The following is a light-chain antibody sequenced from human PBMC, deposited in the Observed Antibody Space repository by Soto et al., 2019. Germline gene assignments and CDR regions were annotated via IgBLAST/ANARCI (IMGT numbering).Light chain of an antibody. CDR3: QQSYNTPQT. J-gene: IGKJ1*01. Sequence: MQMTQNPSSLAASVGDRVTITCRASQTISTYVNWYRQKSGAAPELLIYDASTLQSGVPSRFRGGGSGTDFTLTISSLQLEDFATYYCQQSYNTPQTLGQGTKV. CDR1: QTISTY. V-gene: IGKV1-39*01. CDR2: DAS.